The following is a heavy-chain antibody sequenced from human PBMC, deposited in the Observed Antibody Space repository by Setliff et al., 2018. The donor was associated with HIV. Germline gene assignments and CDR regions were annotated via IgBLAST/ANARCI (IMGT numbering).Heavy chain of an antibody. CDR1: GGTFKTYA. V-gene: IGHV1-69*06. CDR3: AREAYSYGYVLPATRFGYYFDS. D-gene: IGHD5-18*01. CDR2: IIPIFATT. Sequence: SVKVSCKASGGTFKTYAISWVRQAPGQGLEWMGGIIPIFATTDYAQKFQGRVTISADRSTSTAYMELSSLRSEDTALYYCAREAYSYGYVLPATRFGYYFDSWGQGTLVTVSS. J-gene: IGHJ4*02.